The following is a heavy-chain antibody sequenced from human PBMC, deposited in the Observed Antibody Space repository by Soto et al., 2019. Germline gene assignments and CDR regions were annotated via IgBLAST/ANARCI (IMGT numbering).Heavy chain of an antibody. CDR2: ISGSGGST. J-gene: IGHJ4*02. V-gene: IGHV3-23*01. CDR3: AKDAYYDFWSGYYTGSDFDY. CDR1: GFTFSSYA. D-gene: IGHD3-3*01. Sequence: PGGSRRLSCPASGFTFSSYAMSWVRQAPGKGLEWVSAISGSGGSTYYADSVKGRFTISRDNSKNTLYLQMNSLRAEDTAVYYCAKDAYYDFWSGYYTGSDFDYWGQGTLVTVSS.